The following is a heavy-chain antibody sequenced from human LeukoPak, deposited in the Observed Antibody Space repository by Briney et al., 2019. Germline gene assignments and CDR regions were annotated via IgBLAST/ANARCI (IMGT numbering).Heavy chain of an antibody. CDR2: ISSSSSYI. D-gene: IGHD6-13*01. V-gene: IGHV3-21*01. J-gene: IGHJ3*02. CDR3: ARERQQLPIGDDAFDI. CDR1: GFTFSSYS. Sequence: PGGSLRLSCAASGFTFSSYSMNWVRQAPGKGLEWVSSISSSSSYIYYADSVKGRFTISRDNAKNSLYLQMNSLRAEDTAVYYCARERQQLPIGDDAFDIWGQGTMVTVSS.